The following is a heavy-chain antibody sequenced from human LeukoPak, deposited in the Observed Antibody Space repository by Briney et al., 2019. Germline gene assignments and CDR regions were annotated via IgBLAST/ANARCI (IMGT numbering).Heavy chain of an antibody. CDR2: INEDGSGK. V-gene: IGHV3-7*01. D-gene: IGHD3-10*01. CDR1: GFILRNYW. CDR3: ARDRGHGYFDP. Sequence: GGSLRLSCAASGFILRNYWMSWVRQAPGKGLEWVANINEDGSGKYYVDSVKGRFTISRDNAENSLYLQMNSLRAEDTAVYHCARDRGHGYFDPWGQGTLVSVSS. J-gene: IGHJ5*02.